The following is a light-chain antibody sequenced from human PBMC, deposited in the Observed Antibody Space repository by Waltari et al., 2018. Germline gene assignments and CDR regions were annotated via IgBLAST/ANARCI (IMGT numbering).Light chain of an antibody. J-gene: IGKJ2*01. CDR2: SAS. CDR3: QQYGSSVMYT. Sequence: EIVLTQSPGTLSLSPGERATLSCRASQSLTKKYLAWYQQKPGQAPRLRIYSASSRAAGIPDRFSGSGSGTDFTLTIPRLEPEDFAVYYCQQYGSSVMYTFGQGTKLEIK. CDR1: QSLTKKY. V-gene: IGKV3-20*01.